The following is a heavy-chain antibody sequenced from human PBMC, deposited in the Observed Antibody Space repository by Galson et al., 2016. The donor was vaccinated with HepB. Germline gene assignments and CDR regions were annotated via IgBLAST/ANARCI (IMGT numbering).Heavy chain of an antibody. Sequence: SVKVSCKASGYTFTNYAIHWVRQAPGQRLEWMGWINTSNGNTKYSQKLQGRVTTTRDTSAKIVYMELSSLISEDTAVFYCTRNAGGYNFGDWGQGTLVTVSS. J-gene: IGHJ4*02. CDR2: INTSNGNT. V-gene: IGHV1-3*04. CDR1: GYTFTNYA. D-gene: IGHD3-10*01. CDR3: TRNAGGYNFGD.